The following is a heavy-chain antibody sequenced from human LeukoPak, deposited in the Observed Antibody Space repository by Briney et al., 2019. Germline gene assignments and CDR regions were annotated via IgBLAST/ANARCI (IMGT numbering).Heavy chain of an antibody. V-gene: IGHV4-30-4*07. J-gene: IGHJ3*02. D-gene: IGHD2-21*02. CDR2: IYYSGST. Sequence: SETLSLTCAVSGGSISSGGYSWSWIRQPPGKGLEWIGYIYYSGSTYYNPSLKSRVTISVDTSKNQFSLKLSSVTAADTAVYYCAREREYCGGDCYPDAFDIWGQGTMVTVSS. CDR3: AREREYCGGDCYPDAFDI. CDR1: GGSISSGGYS.